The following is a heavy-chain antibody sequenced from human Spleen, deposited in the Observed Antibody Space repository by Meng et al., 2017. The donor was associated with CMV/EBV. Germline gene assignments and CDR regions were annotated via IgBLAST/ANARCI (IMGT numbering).Heavy chain of an antibody. Sequence: SETLSLTCAVYGGSFSGYYWSWIRQPPGKGLEWIGEINHSGSTNYNPSLKSRVTISVDTSKNQFSLKLSSVTAADTAVYYCARDGHDYSNRYYYYYYGMDVWGQGTTFPVSS. V-gene: IGHV4-34*01. J-gene: IGHJ6*02. D-gene: IGHD4-11*01. CDR3: ARDGHDYSNRYYYYYYGMDV. CDR1: GGSFSGYY. CDR2: INHSGST.